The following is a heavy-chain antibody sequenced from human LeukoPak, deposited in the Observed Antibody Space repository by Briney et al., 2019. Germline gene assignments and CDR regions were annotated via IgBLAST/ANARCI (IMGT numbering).Heavy chain of an antibody. Sequence: ASVKVSCKASGYTFTSYDINWVRQATGQGLEWMGWMNPNSGNTGYAQKFQGRVTITTDESTSTAYMELSSLRSEDTAVYYCARSPGRYDFWSGYPNWFDPWGQGTLVTVSS. V-gene: IGHV1-8*03. J-gene: IGHJ5*02. D-gene: IGHD3-3*01. CDR2: MNPNSGNT. CDR1: GYTFTSYD. CDR3: ARSPGRYDFWSGYPNWFDP.